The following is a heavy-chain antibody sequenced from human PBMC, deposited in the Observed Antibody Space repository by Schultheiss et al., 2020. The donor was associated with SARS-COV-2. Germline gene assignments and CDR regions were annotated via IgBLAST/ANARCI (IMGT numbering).Heavy chain of an antibody. J-gene: IGHJ4*02. V-gene: IGHV4-4*02. CDR1: GGSISSSNW. CDR2: IYYSGST. Sequence: GSLRLSCAVSGGSISSSNWWSWVRQPPGKGLEWIGYIYYSGSTYYNPSLKSRVTISVDTSKNQFSLKLSSVTAADTAVYYCARVLGNDYGDYFDYWGQGTLVTVSS. CDR3: ARVLGNDYGDYFDY. D-gene: IGHD4-17*01.